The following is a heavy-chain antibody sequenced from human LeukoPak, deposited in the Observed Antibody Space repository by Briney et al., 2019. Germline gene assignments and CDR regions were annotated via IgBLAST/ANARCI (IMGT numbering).Heavy chain of an antibody. CDR3: ASLGIAAAWDWFDP. V-gene: IGHV3-53*01. J-gene: IGHJ5*02. CDR2: LYSNGYI. D-gene: IGHD6-13*01. Sequence: SGGSLRLSCAASGFSVSSNYLTWVRQAPGKELEWVSVLYSNGYISYADSVKGRFTISRDNAKNSLYLQMNSLRAEDTAVYYCASLGIAAAWDWFDPWGQGTLVTVSS. CDR1: GFSVSSNY.